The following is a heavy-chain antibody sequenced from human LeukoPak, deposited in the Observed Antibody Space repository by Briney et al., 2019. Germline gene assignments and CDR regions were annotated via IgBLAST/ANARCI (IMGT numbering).Heavy chain of an antibody. V-gene: IGHV4-34*01. CDR2: IYHSGST. Sequence: SETLSLTCAVYGGSFSGYYWSWIRQPPGKGLEWIGEIYHSGSTNYNPSLKSRVTISVDTSKNQFSLKLCSVTAADTAVYYCARGLVPGRYQLRYGWYFDYWGQGTLVTVSS. D-gene: IGHD2-2*01. CDR1: GGSFSGYY. J-gene: IGHJ4*02. CDR3: ARGLVPGRYQLRYGWYFDY.